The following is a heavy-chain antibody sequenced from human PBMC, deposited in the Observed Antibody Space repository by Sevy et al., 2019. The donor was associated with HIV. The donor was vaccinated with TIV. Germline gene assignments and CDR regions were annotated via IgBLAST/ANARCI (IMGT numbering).Heavy chain of an antibody. D-gene: IGHD6-6*01. CDR1: GGSFSGYC. J-gene: IGHJ6*02. CDR2: INHSGST. V-gene: IGHV4-34*01. CDR3: ARRAPWGYSSSSGAGMDV. Sequence: SETLSLTCAVYGGSFSGYCWSWIRQPPGKGLEWIGEINHSGSTNYNPSLKSRVTISVDTSKNQFSLKLSSVTAADTAVYYCARRAPWGYSSSSGAGMDVWGQGTTVTVSS.